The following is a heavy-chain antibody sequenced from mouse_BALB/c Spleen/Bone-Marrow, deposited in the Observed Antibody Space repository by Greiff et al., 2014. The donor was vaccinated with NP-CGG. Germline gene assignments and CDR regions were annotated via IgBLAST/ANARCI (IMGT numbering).Heavy chain of an antibody. D-gene: IGHD2-4*01. V-gene: IGHV1S41*01. J-gene: IGHJ3*01. CDR2: IAPGSGST. CDR1: GYTFTSYW. Sequence: DLVKPGASVKLSRKASGYTFTSYWINWIKQRPGQGLEWIGRIAPGSGSTYYNEMFKGKATLTVDTSSSTAYIQLSSLSSEDSAVYFCARGDDYDPFAYWGQGTLVTVSA. CDR3: ARGDDYDPFAY.